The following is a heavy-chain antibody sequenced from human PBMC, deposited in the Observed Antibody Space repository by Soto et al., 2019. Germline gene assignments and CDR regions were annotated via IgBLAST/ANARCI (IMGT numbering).Heavy chain of an antibody. CDR1: GFTFSSYG. CDR2: IWYDGSNK. D-gene: IGHD2-2*01. J-gene: IGHJ6*02. V-gene: IGHV3-33*01. CDR3: AREVPGGYQLLPVYYYYGMDV. Sequence: QVQLVESGGGVVQPGRSLRLSCAASGFTFSSYGMHWVRQAPGKGLEWVAVIWYDGSNKYYADSVKGRFTISRDNSKNTLYLQMNSLRAEDTAVYYCAREVPGGYQLLPVYYYYGMDVWGQGTTVTVSS.